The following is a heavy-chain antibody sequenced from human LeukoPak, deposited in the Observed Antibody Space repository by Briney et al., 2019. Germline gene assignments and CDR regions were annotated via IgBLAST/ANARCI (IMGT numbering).Heavy chain of an antibody. Sequence: ASVKVSCKASGYTFTSYGISWVRQAPGQGLEWMGWISAYNGNTNYAQKLQGRVTMTTDTSTSTAYMELRSLSSDDTAVYYCARDVPLGYCSSTSCYFVHPSLDYWGQGTLVTVSS. D-gene: IGHD2-2*01. CDR3: ARDVPLGYCSSTSCYFVHPSLDY. CDR2: ISAYNGNT. V-gene: IGHV1-18*01. CDR1: GYTFTSYG. J-gene: IGHJ4*02.